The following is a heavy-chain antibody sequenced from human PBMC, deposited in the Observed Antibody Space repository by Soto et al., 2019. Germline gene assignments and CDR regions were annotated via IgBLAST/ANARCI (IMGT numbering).Heavy chain of an antibody. J-gene: IGHJ4*02. V-gene: IGHV3-48*03. CDR2: ISRSGGAI. CDR1: GFTFSSYE. CDR3: ARGVAETTVYFDY. D-gene: IGHD1-1*01. Sequence: HPGGSLRLSCAASGFTFSSYEANWVRQAPGKGLEWVSYISRSGGAIYYADSVKGRFTISRDNAKNSLYLQMNSLRVEDTAIYYCARGVAETTVYFDYWGRGTLVTVSS.